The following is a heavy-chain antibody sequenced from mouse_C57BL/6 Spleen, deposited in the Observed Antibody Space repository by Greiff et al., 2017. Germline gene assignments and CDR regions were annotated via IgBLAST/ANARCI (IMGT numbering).Heavy chain of an antibody. CDR2: FYPGSGSI. CDR1: GYTFTEYT. D-gene: IGHD1-1*01. J-gene: IGHJ2*01. CDR3: ARHETHYYGSSYVRNYFDY. V-gene: IGHV1-62-2*01. Sequence: VQLQQSGAELVKPGASVKLSCKASGYTFTEYTIHWVKQRSGQGLEWIGWFYPGSGSIKYNEKFKDKATLTADKSSSTVYMELSRLTSEDSAVYFCARHETHYYGSSYVRNYFDYWGQGTTLTVSS.